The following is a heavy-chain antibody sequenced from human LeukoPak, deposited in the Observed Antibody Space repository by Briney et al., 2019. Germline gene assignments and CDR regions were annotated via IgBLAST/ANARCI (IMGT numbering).Heavy chain of an antibody. Sequence: SETLSLTCTVSGGSISSSSYYWGWIRQPPGKGLEWIGSIYYSGSTYYNPSLKSRVTISVDTSKNQFSLKLSSVTAADTVVYYCARNMIVVASYFDYWGQGTLVTVSS. J-gene: IGHJ4*02. CDR1: GGSISSSSYY. V-gene: IGHV4-39*01. CDR3: ARNMIVVASYFDY. CDR2: IYYSGST. D-gene: IGHD3-22*01.